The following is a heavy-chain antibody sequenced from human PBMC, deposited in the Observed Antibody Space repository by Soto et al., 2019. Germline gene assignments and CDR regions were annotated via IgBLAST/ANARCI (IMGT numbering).Heavy chain of an antibody. CDR3: ASDIVATIGDY. Sequence: QVQLVQSGAEVKKPGSSVKVSCKASGGTFSSYTISWVRQAPGQGLEWMGRIIPILGIANYAQKFQGRVTITAVKSTSTAYMELSSLRSEDTAVYYCASDIVATIGDYWGQGTLVTVSS. CDR2: IIPILGIA. D-gene: IGHD5-12*01. V-gene: IGHV1-69*02. J-gene: IGHJ4*02. CDR1: GGTFSSYT.